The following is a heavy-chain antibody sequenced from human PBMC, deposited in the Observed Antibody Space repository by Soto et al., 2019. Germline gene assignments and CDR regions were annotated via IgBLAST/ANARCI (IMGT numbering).Heavy chain of an antibody. CDR3: AGGNGSSRWYRDGMDV. Sequence: QVQLQESGPGLVKPSGTLSLTCAVSGGSISSSNWWSWVRQPPGKGLEWIGEIYHSGSTNYNPSLKSPLTQSVAQSKNQFSLKLSSVTAADPAVYYWAGGNGSSRWYRDGMDVWGQGTTVTVSS. CDR2: IYHSGST. J-gene: IGHJ6*02. CDR1: GGSISSSNW. V-gene: IGHV4-4*02. D-gene: IGHD6-13*01.